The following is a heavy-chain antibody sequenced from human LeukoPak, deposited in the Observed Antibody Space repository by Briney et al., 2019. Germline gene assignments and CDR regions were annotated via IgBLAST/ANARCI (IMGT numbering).Heavy chain of an antibody. CDR3: ASCAGDLTFDY. CDR1: GGSFSGYY. J-gene: IGHJ4*02. V-gene: IGHV4-34*01. Sequence: SETLSLTCAVYGGSFSGYYWSWIRQPPGKGLEWIGEINHSGSTNYNPSLKSRVTISVDTSKNQFSLKLSSVTAADTAVYYCASCAGDLTFDYWGQGTLVTVSS. CDR2: INHSGST. D-gene: IGHD7-27*01.